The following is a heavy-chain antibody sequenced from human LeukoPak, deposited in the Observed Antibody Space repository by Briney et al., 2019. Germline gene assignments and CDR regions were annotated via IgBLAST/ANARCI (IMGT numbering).Heavy chain of an antibody. Sequence: GGSLRLPCAASGFTFSNYWMSWVRQAPGKGLEWVANIKEDGSEKYYVDSVRGRFTISRDNVKNMVYLDMNGLRGDDTAVYYCARSGIGRAFDIWGQGATVTVSS. J-gene: IGHJ3*02. CDR1: GFTFSNYW. CDR3: ARSGIGRAFDI. D-gene: IGHD3-10*01. V-gene: IGHV3-7*02. CDR2: IKEDGSEK.